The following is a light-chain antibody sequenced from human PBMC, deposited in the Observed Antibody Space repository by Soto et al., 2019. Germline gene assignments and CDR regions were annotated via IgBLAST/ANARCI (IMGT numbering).Light chain of an antibody. CDR2: EVS. CDR3: RSYTTSSTQV. J-gene: IGLJ3*02. Sequence: QSVLTQPASVSGSPGQSITISCTGTSSDIGTYNYVSWYQQHPGKVPKLMIYEVSNRPSGVSNRFSGSKSGNTASLAISGLQAEDEADYYCRSYTTSSTQVFGGGTKLTVL. V-gene: IGLV2-14*01. CDR1: SSDIGTYNY.